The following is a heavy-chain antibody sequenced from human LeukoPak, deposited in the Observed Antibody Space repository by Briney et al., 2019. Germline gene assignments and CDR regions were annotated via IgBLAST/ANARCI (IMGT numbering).Heavy chain of an antibody. CDR2: IYSGGST. D-gene: IGHD3-9*01. CDR1: GFTVSSNY. CDR3: ARTHYDILTGYLYYFDY. V-gene: IGHV3-53*01. Sequence: PGGSLRLSCAASGFTVSSNYMSWVRQAPGKGLEWVSVIYSGGSTYYADSVKGRFTISRDNSKNTLYLQMNSLRAEDTAVYYCARTHYDILTGYLYYFDYWGQGTLVTVSS. J-gene: IGHJ4*02.